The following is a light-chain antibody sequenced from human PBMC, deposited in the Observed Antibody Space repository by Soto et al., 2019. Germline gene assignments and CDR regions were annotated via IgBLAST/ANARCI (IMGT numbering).Light chain of an antibody. CDR3: GTWDSSLSAGV. CDR1: NSNIGNNY. V-gene: IGLV1-51*01. CDR2: DNN. Sequence: QSALTQPPSVSATPGQTVTISFSGSNSNIGNNYVSWYQQLPGTAPKLLIYDNNKRPSEIPDRFSGSKSGPSATLGITGLQTGDEADYYCGTWDSSLSAGVFGTGTKVTVL. J-gene: IGLJ1*01.